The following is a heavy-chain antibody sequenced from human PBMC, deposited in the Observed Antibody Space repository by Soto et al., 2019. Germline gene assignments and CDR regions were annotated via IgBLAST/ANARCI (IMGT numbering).Heavy chain of an antibody. D-gene: IGHD1-1*01. V-gene: IGHV1-69*12. J-gene: IGHJ6*02. Sequence: QVQLVQSGAEVKKPGSSVKVSCKASGGTFSSYAISWVRQAPGQGLEWMGGIIPIFGTANYAQKVQGSVTITADGSTSTAYIKLRRLRSEDTGVYYCAGETFNSSGWNHGSYSHNGMDAWGQGTPVTVSS. CDR2: IIPIFGTA. CDR3: AGETFNSSGWNHGSYSHNGMDA. CDR1: GGTFSSYA.